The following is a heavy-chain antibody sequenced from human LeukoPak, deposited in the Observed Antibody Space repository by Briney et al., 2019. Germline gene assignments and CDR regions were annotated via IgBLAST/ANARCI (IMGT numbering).Heavy chain of an antibody. CDR1: GYTFTSYG. V-gene: IGHV1-18*01. D-gene: IGHD3-22*01. CDR2: ISAYNGNT. Sequence: ASVKVSCKASGYTFTSYGISWVRQAPGQGLAWMGWISAYNGNTNYAQKLQGRVTMTTDTSTSTAYMELRSLRSDDTAVYYCARERGYDSSGYYRYYFDYWGQGTLVTVSS. J-gene: IGHJ4*02. CDR3: ARERGYDSSGYYRYYFDY.